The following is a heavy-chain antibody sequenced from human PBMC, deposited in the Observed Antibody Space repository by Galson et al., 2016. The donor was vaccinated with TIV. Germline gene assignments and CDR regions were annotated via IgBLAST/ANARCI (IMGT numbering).Heavy chain of an antibody. CDR2: IIPIFGTP. D-gene: IGHD2-15*01. J-gene: IGHJ4*02. CDR1: GGTFSRGTFSSYA. V-gene: IGHV1-69*13. CDR3: AREGGYSPGLGPFDY. Sequence: SVKVSCKASGGTFSRGTFSSYAISWVRQAPGQGLEWMGRIIPIFGTPNYAQKFQGRVTITADESTNTAYMELSTLRSDDTAVYYCAREGGYSPGLGPFDYWGQGTLVTVSS.